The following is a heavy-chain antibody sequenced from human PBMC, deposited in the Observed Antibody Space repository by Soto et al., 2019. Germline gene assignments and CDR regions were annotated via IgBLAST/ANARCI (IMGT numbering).Heavy chain of an antibody. CDR2: INPNSGGT. CDR3: AKVGHYSYALTYFDY. Sequence: ASVKVSCKASGYTFTGYYMHWVRQAPGQGLEWMGWINPNSGGTNYAQKFQGRVTMTRDTSISTAYMELSRLRSDDTAVYYCAKVGHYSYALTYFDYWGQGTLVTVSS. J-gene: IGHJ4*02. D-gene: IGHD5-18*01. CDR1: GYTFTGYY. V-gene: IGHV1-2*02.